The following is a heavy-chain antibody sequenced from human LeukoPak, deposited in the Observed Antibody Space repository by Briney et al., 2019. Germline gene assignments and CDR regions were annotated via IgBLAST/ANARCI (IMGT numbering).Heavy chain of an antibody. Sequence: PSETLSLTCAGYGGSFSGYYWSWIRQPPGKGLEWMGEINHSGSTNYNPSLKSRATLSVDTSKNQFSLKLSSVTAADTAVYYCARGPRLLISRYYYYMDVWGKGTTVTVSS. CDR2: INHSGST. CDR3: ARGPRLLISRYYYYMDV. CDR1: GGSFSGYY. V-gene: IGHV4-34*01. J-gene: IGHJ6*03. D-gene: IGHD3-16*01.